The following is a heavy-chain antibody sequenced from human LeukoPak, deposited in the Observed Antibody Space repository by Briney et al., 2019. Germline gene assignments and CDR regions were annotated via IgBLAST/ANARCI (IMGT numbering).Heavy chain of an antibody. Sequence: SETLSLTCTVSGGSISSYYWSWIRQPPGKGLEWIGYIYYSGSTNYNPSLKSRVTISVETSKNEFSLKLRSVTAADTAVYYCARDPGGGYKDDALDIWGQGTMVTVTS. D-gene: IGHD5-12*01. J-gene: IGHJ3*02. CDR1: GGSISSYY. V-gene: IGHV4-59*01. CDR3: ARDPGGGYKDDALDI. CDR2: IYYSGST.